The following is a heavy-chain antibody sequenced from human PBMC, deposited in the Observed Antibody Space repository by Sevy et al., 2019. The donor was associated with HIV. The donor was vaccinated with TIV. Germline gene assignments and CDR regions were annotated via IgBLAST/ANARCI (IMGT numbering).Heavy chain of an antibody. CDR3: ARTGSYADTYYYYYAMDV. D-gene: IGHD3-16*01. J-gene: IGHJ6*02. CDR1: GFNFRSYW. CDR2: INQDGSEE. V-gene: IGHV3-7*01. Sequence: GGSLRLSCAASGFNFRSYWMIWVRQAPGKGLEWVANINQDGSEENYVDSVKGRFTIFRDNAKNSLFLQLNSLRAEDTSVYYCARTGSYADTYYYYYAMDVWGQGATVTVSS.